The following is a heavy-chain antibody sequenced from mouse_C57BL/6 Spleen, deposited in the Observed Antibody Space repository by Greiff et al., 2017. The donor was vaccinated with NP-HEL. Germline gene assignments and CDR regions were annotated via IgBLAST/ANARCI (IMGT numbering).Heavy chain of an antibody. D-gene: IGHD1-1*01. CDR3: AEIYYGNY. V-gene: IGHV1-4*01. J-gene: IGHJ2*01. CDR2: INPSSGYT. Sequence: LQESGAELARPGASVKMSCKASGYTFTSYTMHWVKQRPGQGLEWIGYINPSSGYTKYNQKFKDKATLTADKSSSTAYMQLSSLTSEDSAVYYCAEIYYGNYWGQGTTLTVSS. CDR1: GYTFTSYT.